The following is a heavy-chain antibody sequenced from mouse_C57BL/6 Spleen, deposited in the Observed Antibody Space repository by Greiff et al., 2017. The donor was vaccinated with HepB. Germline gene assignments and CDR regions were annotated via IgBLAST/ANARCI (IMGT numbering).Heavy chain of an antibody. J-gene: IGHJ2*01. CDR3: ARGGDEDY. V-gene: IGHV1-61*01. CDR2: IYPSDSET. Sequence: VQLQQPGAELVRPGSSVKLSCKASGYTFTSYWMDWVKQRPGQGLEWIGNIYPSDSETHYNQKFKDKATLTVDKSSSTAYMQLSSLTSEDSAVYYCARGGDEDYWGQGTTLTVSS. D-gene: IGHD3-3*01. CDR1: GYTFTSYW.